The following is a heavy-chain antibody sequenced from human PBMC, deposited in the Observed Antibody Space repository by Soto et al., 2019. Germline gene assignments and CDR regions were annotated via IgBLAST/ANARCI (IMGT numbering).Heavy chain of an antibody. V-gene: IGHV1-69*12. CDR1: GGTFSSYA. CDR3: ARGQNDYGDWGPLGYFDL. J-gene: IGHJ2*01. Sequence: QVQLVQSGAEVKKPGSSVKVSCKASGGTFSSYAISWVRQAPGQGLEWMGGIIPIFGTANYAQKFQGRVTITADESTSTAYMELSSLRSEDTAVYYCARGQNDYGDWGPLGYFDLWGRGTLVTVSS. CDR2: IIPIFGTA. D-gene: IGHD4-17*01.